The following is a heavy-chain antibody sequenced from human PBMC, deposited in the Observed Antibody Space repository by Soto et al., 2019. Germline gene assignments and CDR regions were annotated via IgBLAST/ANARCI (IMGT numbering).Heavy chain of an antibody. CDR2: ISSSGSTK. J-gene: IGHJ4*02. Sequence: EVQLVESGGGLVQPGGSLRLSCAASGFTFSRYEMNWVRQAPGKGLEWVSYISSSGSTKYYADSVKGRFTISRDNAKNSLYLQMNSLRVEDTAVYYCAKLAYCGGDCYSYYWGQGTLVTVSS. V-gene: IGHV3-48*03. D-gene: IGHD2-21*02. CDR3: AKLAYCGGDCYSYY. CDR1: GFTFSRYE.